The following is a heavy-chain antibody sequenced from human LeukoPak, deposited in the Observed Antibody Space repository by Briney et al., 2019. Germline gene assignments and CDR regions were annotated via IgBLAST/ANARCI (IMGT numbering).Heavy chain of an antibody. CDR1: GGSFSGYY. Sequence: SETLSLTCAVYGGSFSGYYWSWIRQPPGKGLEWIGYIYYSGSTNYNPSLKSRVTISVDTSKNQFSLKLSSVTAADTAVYYCARDKDYGGTFDYWGQGTLVTVSS. J-gene: IGHJ4*02. D-gene: IGHD4-23*01. CDR2: IYYSGST. CDR3: ARDKDYGGTFDY. V-gene: IGHV4-59*01.